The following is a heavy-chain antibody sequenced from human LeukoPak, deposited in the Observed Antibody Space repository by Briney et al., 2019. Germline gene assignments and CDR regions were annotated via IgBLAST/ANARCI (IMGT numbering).Heavy chain of an antibody. CDR2: ISGRGGST. J-gene: IGHJ4*02. Sequence: GGSLRLSCAASGFTFSSYAMSWVRQAPGKGLEWVSAISGRGGSTYYADSVKGRFTISRDNSKNTLYLQMNSLRAEDTAVYYCANQVAYGSGSYYLRPYYFDYWGQGTLVTVSS. D-gene: IGHD3-10*01. CDR1: GFTFSSYA. CDR3: ANQVAYGSGSYYLRPYYFDY. V-gene: IGHV3-23*01.